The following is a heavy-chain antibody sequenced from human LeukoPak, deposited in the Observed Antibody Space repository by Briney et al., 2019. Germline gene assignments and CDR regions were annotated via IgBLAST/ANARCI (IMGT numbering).Heavy chain of an antibody. Sequence: ASVKVSCKASGYTFTRYDINWVRQATGQGLEWMGWMNPNSGNTGYAQKFQGRVTMTRNTSISTAYMELSSLRSEDTAVYYCARGREDYYDSSGYSGAFDIWGQGTMVTVSS. J-gene: IGHJ3*02. CDR2: MNPNSGNT. CDR1: GYTFTRYD. D-gene: IGHD3-22*01. V-gene: IGHV1-8*01. CDR3: ARGREDYYDSSGYSGAFDI.